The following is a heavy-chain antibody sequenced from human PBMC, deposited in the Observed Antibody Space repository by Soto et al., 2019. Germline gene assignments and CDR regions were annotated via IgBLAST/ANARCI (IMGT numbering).Heavy chain of an antibody. Sequence: GGSLRLSWAASGCTVNSNCMSWVRQAPGKGLEWVSVIYNSGRTYYADSVKGRFTLSRDNSKNTLYLQMNNLRAEDTALYYCARARPMIVVVDNAFDIWGQGTMVTVSS. J-gene: IGHJ3*02. V-gene: IGHV3-66*01. D-gene: IGHD3-22*01. CDR3: ARARPMIVVVDNAFDI. CDR1: GCTVNSNC. CDR2: IYNSGRT.